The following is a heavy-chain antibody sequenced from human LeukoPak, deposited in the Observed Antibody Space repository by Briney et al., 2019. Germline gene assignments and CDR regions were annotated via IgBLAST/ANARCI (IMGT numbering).Heavy chain of an antibody. CDR1: GFTLSTFA. CDR2: ISGSGGST. CDR3: AKDSGQYCGGDCYFPY. V-gene: IGHV3-23*01. Sequence: GGSLRLSCVASGFTLSTFAMSWVRQAPGKGLEWVSAISGSGGSTYYADSVKGRFTISRDNSKNTLYLQMNSLRAEDTAVYYCAKDSGQYCGGDCYFPYWGQGTLVTVSS. J-gene: IGHJ4*02. D-gene: IGHD2-21*02.